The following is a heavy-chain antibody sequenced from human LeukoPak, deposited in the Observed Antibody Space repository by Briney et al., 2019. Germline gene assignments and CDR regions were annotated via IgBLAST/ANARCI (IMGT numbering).Heavy chain of an antibody. V-gene: IGHV3-48*01. CDR2: IKPGNNDI. Sequence: GGSLRLSCAASGFTFNTYSMNWVRQAPGKRLEWVSYIKPGNNDIHYADSVKGRFTISRDNAKNSLYLQMKSLKAEDTAVYYCARDSDWAFDYWGQGSLVTVSS. CDR3: ARDSDWAFDY. CDR1: GFTFNTYS. J-gene: IGHJ4*02. D-gene: IGHD3-9*01.